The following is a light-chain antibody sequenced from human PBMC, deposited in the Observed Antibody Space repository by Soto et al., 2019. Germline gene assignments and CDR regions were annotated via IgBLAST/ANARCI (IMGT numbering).Light chain of an antibody. Sequence: AIQLTQSPSSLSASVGDRVTITCRARQAVRSALAWYQHKPGRGRRLLIYDASTLHSGVASPLSGSGSGTDFILTISSLQPEDYATYYFQQCYSPALSCGGGTKLE. CDR1: QAVRSA. CDR2: DAS. CDR3: QQCYSPALS. V-gene: IGKV1-13*02. J-gene: IGKJ4*01.